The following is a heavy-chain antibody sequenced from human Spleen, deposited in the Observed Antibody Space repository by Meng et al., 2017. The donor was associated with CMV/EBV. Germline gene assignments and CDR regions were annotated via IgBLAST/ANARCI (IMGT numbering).Heavy chain of an antibody. CDR1: RGSISSYY. V-gene: IGHV4-59*01. J-gene: IGHJ4*02. CDR3: ARLIAEAYPEFDY. D-gene: IGHD6-19*01. CDR2: IYYSGST. Sequence: GSLRLSCTVSRGSISSYYWTWIRQPPGKGLEWIGYIYYSGSTKYNPSLKSRVTMSVGTSKMQFSLNLTSVTAADTAVYYCARLIAEAYPEFDYWGQGTLVTVSS.